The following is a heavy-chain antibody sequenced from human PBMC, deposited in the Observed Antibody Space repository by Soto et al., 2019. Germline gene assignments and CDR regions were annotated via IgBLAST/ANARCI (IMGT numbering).Heavy chain of an antibody. D-gene: IGHD2-15*01. V-gene: IGHV3-33*01. CDR3: ARDGYCSGGSCYSVPVFDY. Sequence: QVQLVESGGGVVQPGRSLRLSCAASGFTFSSYGMHWVRQAPGKGLEWVAVIWYDGSNKYYADSVKGRFTISRDNSKYTLYLQMNSLRAEDTAVYYCARDGYCSGGSCYSVPVFDYWGQGTLVTVSS. CDR2: IWYDGSNK. J-gene: IGHJ4*02. CDR1: GFTFSSYG.